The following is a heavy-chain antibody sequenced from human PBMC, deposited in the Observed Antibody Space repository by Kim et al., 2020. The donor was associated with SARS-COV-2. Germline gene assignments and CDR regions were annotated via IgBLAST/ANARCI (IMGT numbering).Heavy chain of an antibody. CDR2: ISYDGSNK. V-gene: IGHV3-33*05. CDR3: ARDPGLWFGELQYYFDY. Sequence: GGSLRLSCAASGFTFSTYGMHWVRQAPGKGLEWVAVISYDGSNKYYADSVKGRFTISRYNSKNTLYLQMNSLRAEDTAVYYCARDPGLWFGELQYYFDYWGQGTLVTVSS. D-gene: IGHD3-10*01. J-gene: IGHJ4*02. CDR1: GFTFSTYG.